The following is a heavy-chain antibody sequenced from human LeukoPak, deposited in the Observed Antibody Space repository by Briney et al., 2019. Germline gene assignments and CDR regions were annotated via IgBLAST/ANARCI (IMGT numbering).Heavy chain of an antibody. CDR3: TRAGPRIDGYNSDY. D-gene: IGHD5-24*01. V-gene: IGHV3-21*01. Sequence: RTGGSLRLSCVASGFTFSHYSMNWVRQAPGKGLEWVSSIRFTGSYIYYADSVKGRFTISRDDAKNLLSLQMISLRAEDTAVYYCTRAGPRIDGYNSDYWGQGTLVTVSS. J-gene: IGHJ4*02. CDR2: IRFTGSYI. CDR1: GFTFSHYS.